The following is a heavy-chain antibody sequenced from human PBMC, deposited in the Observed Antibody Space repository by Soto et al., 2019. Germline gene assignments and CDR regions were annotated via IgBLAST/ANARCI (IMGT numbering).Heavy chain of an antibody. D-gene: IGHD2-8*01. V-gene: IGHV3-7*01. CDR1: GVTLGSYS. J-gene: IGHJ6*03. Sequence: EVQLVESGGGLVQPGGSLRLSCAASGVTLGSYSMTWVRQAPGKGLQWVANINQDGSEKFYVDSVKGRFTISRDNGKNSLYLQMNSLRAEDTAVYYCARKMVDFYFFYRDVWGRGTTVTVSS. CDR3: ARKMVDFYFFYRDV. CDR2: INQDGSEK.